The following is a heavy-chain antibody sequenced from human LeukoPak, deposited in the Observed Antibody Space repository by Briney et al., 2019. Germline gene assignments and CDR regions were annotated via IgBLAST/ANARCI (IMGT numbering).Heavy chain of an antibody. J-gene: IGHJ4*02. Sequence: GKSLRLSCAASGFTFSDYGMHWVRQAPGKGLEWVAAISYDGSNKDYGDSVKGRFTISRDNSKDTLNLQMNSLRGDDTAVYFRAKRSDYDHFAFDYWGQGTLVTVSS. CDR3: AKRSDYDHFAFDY. V-gene: IGHV3-30*18. CDR2: ISYDGSNK. D-gene: IGHD4-17*01. CDR1: GFTFSDYG.